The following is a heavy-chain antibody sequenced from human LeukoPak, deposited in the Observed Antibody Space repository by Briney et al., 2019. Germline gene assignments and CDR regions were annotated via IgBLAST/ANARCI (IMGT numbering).Heavy chain of an antibody. CDR3: ARDRGGGTYYIT. Sequence: PGGSLRLSCAASGFTFSDYYMSWIREAPGKGLEWVSYISSSGSTIYYAVCVKGRFTISRDNAKNSLSLQMNSLRAEDTAVYYCARDRGGGTYYITWGQGTLVTVSS. J-gene: IGHJ4*02. CDR2: ISSSGSTI. D-gene: IGHD1-26*01. CDR1: GFTFSDYY. V-gene: IGHV3-11*01.